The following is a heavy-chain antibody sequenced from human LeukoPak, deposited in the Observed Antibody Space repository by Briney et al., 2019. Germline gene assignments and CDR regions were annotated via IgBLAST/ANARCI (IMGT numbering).Heavy chain of an antibody. CDR2: INPNSGGT. J-gene: IGHJ6*03. D-gene: IGHD1-7*01. CDR3: ARGWNYGRVRYSYYMDV. CDR1: GYNFTGYY. Sequence: ASVKVSCKASGYNFTGYYMHWVRPAPGQGVDWMGWINPNSGGTNDAQKFQGRVTVTRDTSNSTGYMEPSRLRSHDTAVDYGARGWNYGRVRYSYYMDVGGKGTTVTVSS. V-gene: IGHV1-2*02.